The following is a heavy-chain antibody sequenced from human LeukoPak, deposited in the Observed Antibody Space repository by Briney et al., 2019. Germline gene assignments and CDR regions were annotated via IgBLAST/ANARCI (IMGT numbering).Heavy chain of an antibody. V-gene: IGHV3-9*01. CDR3: ARAPTNYYGMDV. Sequence: SLRLSCAASGFTFDDYAMHWVRQAPGKGLEWVSGISWNSGSIGYADSVKGRFTISRDNAKNSLYLQMNSLRAEDTAVYYCARAPTNYYGMDVWGQGTTVTVSS. D-gene: IGHD5-12*01. J-gene: IGHJ6*02. CDR1: GFTFDDYA. CDR2: ISWNSGSI.